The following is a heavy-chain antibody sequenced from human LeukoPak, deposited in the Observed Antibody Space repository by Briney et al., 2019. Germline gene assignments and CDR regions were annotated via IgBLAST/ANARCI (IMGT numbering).Heavy chain of an antibody. CDR2: ISWNSGSI. V-gene: IGHV3-9*01. CDR3: AKVLDGLAVVGAFDI. CDR1: GFTFDDYA. Sequence: PGRSLRLSCAASGFTFDDYAMHWGRQAPGKGLEWVSGISWNSGSIGNADSVKGRFTISRDNAKNSLYLQMNSLRAEDTALYYCAKVLDGLAVVGAFDIWGQGTMVTVSS. D-gene: IGHD2-15*01. J-gene: IGHJ3*02.